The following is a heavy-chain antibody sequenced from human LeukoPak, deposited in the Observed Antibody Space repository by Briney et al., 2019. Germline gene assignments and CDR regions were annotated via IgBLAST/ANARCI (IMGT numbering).Heavy chain of an antibody. V-gene: IGHV3-21*01. Sequence: GSLRLSCAASGFTFSSYSMNWVRQAPGKGLEWVSSISSSSSYIYYADSVKGRFTISRDNAKNSLYLQMNSLRAEDTAVYYCARVGCSSTSCSPAEDYYYYYMDVWGKGTTVTVSS. D-gene: IGHD2-2*01. CDR1: GFTFSSYS. CDR2: ISSSSSYI. CDR3: ARVGCSSTSCSPAEDYYYYYMDV. J-gene: IGHJ6*03.